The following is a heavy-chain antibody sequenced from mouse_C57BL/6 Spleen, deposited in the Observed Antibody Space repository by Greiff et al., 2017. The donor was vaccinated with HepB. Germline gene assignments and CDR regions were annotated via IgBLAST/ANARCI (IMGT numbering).Heavy chain of an antibody. V-gene: IGHV1-26*01. CDR1: GYTFTDYY. Sequence: EVQLQQSGPELVKPGASVKISCKASGYTFTDYYMNWVKQSHGKSLEWIGDINPNNGGTSYNQKFKGKATLTVDKSSSTAYMELRSLTSEDSAVYYCARRGYYGPGDYWGQGTTLTVSS. CDR2: INPNNGGT. D-gene: IGHD1-2*01. J-gene: IGHJ2*01. CDR3: ARRGYYGPGDY.